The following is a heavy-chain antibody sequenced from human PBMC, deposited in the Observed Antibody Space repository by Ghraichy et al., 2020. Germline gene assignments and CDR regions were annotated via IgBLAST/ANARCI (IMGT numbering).Heavy chain of an antibody. Sequence: SETLSLTCTVSGGSISSYYWSWIRQSPGRGLEWIGSIYYSGSTNYNPSLKSRVAISVDTSKNHFSLKLSSVTAADTAVYYCARSNWRYYSYYYGMDVWGQGTTVTVSS. CDR3: ARSNWRYYSYYYGMDV. CDR2: IYYSGST. CDR1: GGSISSYY. V-gene: IGHV4-59*01. J-gene: IGHJ6*02. D-gene: IGHD1-20*01.